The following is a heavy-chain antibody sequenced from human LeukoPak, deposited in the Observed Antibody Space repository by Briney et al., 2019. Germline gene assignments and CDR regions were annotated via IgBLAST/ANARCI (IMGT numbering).Heavy chain of an antibody. CDR3: ARLENYGSGIYYHYGMDV. J-gene: IGHJ6*02. CDR2: IYYSGST. D-gene: IGHD3-10*01. V-gene: IGHV4-39*01. CDR1: GGSISSSSYY. Sequence: SETLSLTCTVSGGSISSSSYYWGWIRQPPGKGLEWIGSIYYSGSTYYNPSLKSRVTISVDTSKNQFSLKLSSVTAADTAVYYCARLENYGSGIYYHYGMDVWGQGTTVTVSS.